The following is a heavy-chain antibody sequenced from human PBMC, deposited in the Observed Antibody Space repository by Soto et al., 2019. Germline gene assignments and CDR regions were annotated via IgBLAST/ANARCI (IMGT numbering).Heavy chain of an antibody. V-gene: IGHV1-46*01. J-gene: IGHJ3*02. Sequence: ASVKVSCKASGYTFTSYYMHWVRQAPGQGLEWMGIINPSGSSTSYAQKFQGRVTMTRDTSTSTVYMEMSSLRSEDTALYYCARKFLTNPMGFDAFDIWGQGTMVTVSS. CDR2: INPSGSST. CDR1: GYTFTSYY. CDR3: ARKFLTNPMGFDAFDI. D-gene: IGHD2-8*01.